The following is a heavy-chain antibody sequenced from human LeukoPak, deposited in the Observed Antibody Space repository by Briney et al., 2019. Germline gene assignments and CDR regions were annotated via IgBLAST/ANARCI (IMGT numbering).Heavy chain of an antibody. CDR3: ARSTLSGSYCDY. CDR2: IYYSGST. CDR1: GGSIRSYY. D-gene: IGHD1-26*01. J-gene: IGHJ4*02. V-gene: IGHV4-59*08. Sequence: PSETLSLTCTVSGGSIRSYYWSWIRQPPGKGLEWIGYIYYSGSTKYNPSLKSRVTISVDTSKNQFSLTLNSVTAADTAVYYCARSTLSGSYCDYWGQGTLVTVSS.